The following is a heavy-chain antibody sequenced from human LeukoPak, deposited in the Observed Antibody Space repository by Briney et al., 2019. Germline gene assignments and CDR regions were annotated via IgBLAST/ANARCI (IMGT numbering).Heavy chain of an antibody. CDR2: INHSGST. V-gene: IGHV4-34*01. J-gene: IGHJ4*02. D-gene: IGHD3-22*01. Sequence: PSETLSLTCAVYGGSFSGYYWSWIRQPPGKGLEWIGEINHSGSTNYNPSLKSRVTISVDTSKNQFSLKLSSVTAADTAVYYCAREVTTKRGTDDYWGQGTLVTVSS. CDR3: AREVTTKRGTDDY. CDR1: GGSFSGYY.